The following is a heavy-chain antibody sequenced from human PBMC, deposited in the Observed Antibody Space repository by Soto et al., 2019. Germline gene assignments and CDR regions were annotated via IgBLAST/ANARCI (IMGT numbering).Heavy chain of an antibody. V-gene: IGHV4-31*03. CDR2: IYYSGST. Sequence: PSETLSLTCTVSGGSISSGGYYWSWIRQHPGKGLEWIGYIYYSGSTYYNPSLKSRVTISVDTSKNQFSLKLSSVTAADTAVYYCARGGGLRFLEWLPYYYYYGMDVWGQGTTVTVSS. D-gene: IGHD3-3*01. CDR1: GGSISSGGYY. J-gene: IGHJ6*02. CDR3: ARGGGLRFLEWLPYYYYYGMDV.